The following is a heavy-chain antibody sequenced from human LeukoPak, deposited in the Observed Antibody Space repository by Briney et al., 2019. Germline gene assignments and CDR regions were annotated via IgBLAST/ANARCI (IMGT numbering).Heavy chain of an antibody. V-gene: IGHV4-34*01. Sequence: RASETLSLTCAVYGGSFSGYYWSWIRQPPGKGLEWIGEINHSGSTNYNPSLKSRVTISVDTSKNQFSLKLSSGTAADTAVYYCARGPDVYSSSWYGGGMDVWGQGTLVTVSS. CDR2: INHSGST. CDR1: GGSFSGYY. J-gene: IGHJ6*02. CDR3: ARGPDVYSSSWYGGGMDV. D-gene: IGHD6-13*01.